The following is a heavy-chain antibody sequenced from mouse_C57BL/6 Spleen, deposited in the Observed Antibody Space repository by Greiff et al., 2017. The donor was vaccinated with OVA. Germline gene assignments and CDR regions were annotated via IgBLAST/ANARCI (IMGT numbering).Heavy chain of an antibody. J-gene: IGHJ2*01. CDR2: IDPSASYT. Sequence: QVQLQQPGAELVKPGASVKLSCKASGYTFTSYWMQWVKQRPGQGLEWIGEIDPSASYTNYNQKFKGKATLTVDKSSSTAYMQLSSLTSEDSAVYYCARVGGDWGQGTTLTVSS. V-gene: IGHV1-50*01. CDR1: GYTFTSYW. CDR3: ARVGGD.